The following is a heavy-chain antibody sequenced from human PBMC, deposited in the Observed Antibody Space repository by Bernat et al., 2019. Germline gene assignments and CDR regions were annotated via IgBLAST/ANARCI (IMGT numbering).Heavy chain of an antibody. V-gene: IGHV3-48*03. J-gene: IGHJ4*02. CDR3: ARGGDFWSGYNFDY. D-gene: IGHD3-3*01. Sequence: EVQLVESGGGLVQPGGSLRLSCAASGFTFSSYEMNGVRQAPGKGLEWVSYISSSGSTIYYADSVKGLFTISRDHAKNSLYLQLNSLRAEDTAVYYCARGGDFWSGYNFDYWGQGTLVTVSS. CDR1: GFTFSSYE. CDR2: ISSSGSTI.